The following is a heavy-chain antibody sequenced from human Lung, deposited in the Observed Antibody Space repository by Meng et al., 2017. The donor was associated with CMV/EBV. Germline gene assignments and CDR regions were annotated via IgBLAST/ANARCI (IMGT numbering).Heavy chain of an antibody. CDR2: IIPISATP. Sequence: FSSYALGWVRPAPGQGLEWMGGIIPISATPNSPQKFQGRVTITTDESTTTAYMELSSLRSEDTGVYYCARGGPEAGGEMPTRGFDHWGPGTLVTVSS. V-gene: IGHV1-69*05. CDR1: FSSYA. CDR3: ARGGPEAGGEMPTRGFDH. J-gene: IGHJ4*02. D-gene: IGHD3-10*01.